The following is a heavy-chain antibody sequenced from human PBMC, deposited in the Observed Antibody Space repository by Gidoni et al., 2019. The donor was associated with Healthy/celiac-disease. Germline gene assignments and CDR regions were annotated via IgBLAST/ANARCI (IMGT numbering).Heavy chain of an antibody. CDR3: ARISGYDLYYYYGMDV. CDR2: INHSGST. V-gene: IGHV4-34*01. CDR1: GGSFSGYY. Sequence: QVQLQQWGAGLLKPSETLSLTCAVYGGSFSGYYWSWIRQPPGKGLEWIGEINHSGSTNYNPSLKSRVTISVDTSKNQFSLKLSSVTAADTAVYYCARISGYDLYYYYGMDVWGQGTTVTVSS. J-gene: IGHJ6*02. D-gene: IGHD5-12*01.